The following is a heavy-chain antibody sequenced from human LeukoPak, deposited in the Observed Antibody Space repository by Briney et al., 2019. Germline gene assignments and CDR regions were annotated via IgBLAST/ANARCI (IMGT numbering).Heavy chain of an antibody. CDR3: ARDSNSSGWSWVY. CDR2: INAGNGNT. V-gene: IGHV1-3*01. D-gene: IGHD6-19*01. Sequence: ASVKVSCKASGYRFTTDMYTIHWLRQAPGHRLEWMGWINAGNGNTKYSQKFQGRVTITGDTSARTVYMEVSSLVSEDTAVYYCARDSNSSGWSWVYWGQGTLVTVSS. J-gene: IGHJ4*02. CDR1: GYRFTTDMYT.